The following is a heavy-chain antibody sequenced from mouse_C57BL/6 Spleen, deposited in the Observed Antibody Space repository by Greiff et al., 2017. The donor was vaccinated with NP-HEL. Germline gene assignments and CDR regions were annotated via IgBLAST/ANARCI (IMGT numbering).Heavy chain of an antibody. CDR3: ARGRNYGNYVAY. J-gene: IGHJ3*01. CDR2: ISYDGSN. Sequence: DVQLQESGPGLVKPSQSLSLTCSVTGYSITSGYYWNWIRQFPGNKLEWMGYISYDGSNNYNPSLKNRISITRDTSKNQFFLKLNSVTTEDTATYYCARGRNYGNYVAYWGQGTLVTVSA. CDR1: GYSITSGYY. D-gene: IGHD2-1*01. V-gene: IGHV3-6*01.